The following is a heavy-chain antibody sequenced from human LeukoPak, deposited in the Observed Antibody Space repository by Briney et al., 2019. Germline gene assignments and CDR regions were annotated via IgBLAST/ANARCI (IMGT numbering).Heavy chain of an antibody. CDR3: AREYSSSWATRGLLDY. V-gene: IGHV3-23*01. D-gene: IGHD6-13*01. Sequence: GGSLRLSCAASGFTFSNYAMSWVRQAPGKGLEGVSGISGSGAFTYYADSVKGRFTISRDNSKNTLYLQMNSLRVEDTAVYYCAREYSSSWATRGLLDYWGQGTLVTVSS. CDR2: ISGSGAFT. J-gene: IGHJ4*02. CDR1: GFTFSNYA.